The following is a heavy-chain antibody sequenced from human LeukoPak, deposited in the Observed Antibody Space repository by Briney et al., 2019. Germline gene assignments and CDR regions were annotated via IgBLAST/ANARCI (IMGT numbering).Heavy chain of an antibody. J-gene: IGHJ3*02. Sequence: PSETLSLTCPVSGGSINNYFWSWIRQPPGKGLEWIGYSHNTGSNNYNPSLKSRATFSVDTSEKQLSLRLNSVTAADTAVYYCASLGGYYESSNSSQLETFDIWGQGTMVTVSS. CDR1: GGSINNYF. D-gene: IGHD3-22*01. CDR2: SHNTGSN. CDR3: ASLGGYYESSNSSQLETFDI. V-gene: IGHV4-59*01.